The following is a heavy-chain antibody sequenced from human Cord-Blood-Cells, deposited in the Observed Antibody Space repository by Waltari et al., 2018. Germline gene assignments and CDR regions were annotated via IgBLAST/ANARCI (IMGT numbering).Heavy chain of an antibody. CDR1: GGTFSSYA. J-gene: IGHJ6*02. V-gene: IGHV1-69*01. CDR2: SIPIFGTA. D-gene: IGHD6-25*01. CDR3: ARSMAATKNYYYGMDV. Sequence: QVQLVQSGAEVKKPGSSVKVSCKASGGTFSSYAISWVRQAPGQGLEWMGGSIPIFGTANYAQKFQGRVTITADESTSTAYMELSSLRSEDTAVYYCARSMAATKNYYYGMDVWGQGTTVTVSS.